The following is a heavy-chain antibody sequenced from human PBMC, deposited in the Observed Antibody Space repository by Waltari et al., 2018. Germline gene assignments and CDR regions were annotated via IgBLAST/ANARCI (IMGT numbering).Heavy chain of an antibody. CDR2: IYSGGGT. Sequence: EVQLVESGGGLVQPGGSLRLSCAVSGFSVSNNYMTWVRQTPGKGLDGVSVIYSGGGTFHADSVKGRFAISRHDSRTTLNLQMDSLRVEDTAIYFCARADFWGGFYFDYWGLGTLVTVSS. D-gene: IGHD3-3*01. CDR1: GFSVSNNY. V-gene: IGHV3-53*04. J-gene: IGHJ4*02. CDR3: ARADFWGGFYFDY.